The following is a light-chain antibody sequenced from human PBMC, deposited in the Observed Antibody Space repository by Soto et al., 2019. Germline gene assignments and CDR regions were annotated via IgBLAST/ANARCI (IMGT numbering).Light chain of an antibody. CDR1: QTVSSN. Sequence: EIMMTPSQATLSVSPVEIANLSFRASQTVSSNLAWYQQKPGRAPRLLIYAASTRATGIPGRFSGRGSGTDFTLTISRLEPEDFAVYYCQQYNNWPQTFGQGTKVDIK. CDR3: QQYNNWPQT. V-gene: IGKV3-15*01. CDR2: AAS. J-gene: IGKJ1*01.